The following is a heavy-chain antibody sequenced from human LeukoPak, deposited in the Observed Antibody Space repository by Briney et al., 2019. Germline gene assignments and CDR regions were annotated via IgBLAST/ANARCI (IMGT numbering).Heavy chain of an antibody. Sequence: PSETLSLTCAVYGGSFSGYYWSWIRQPPGKGLEWLGEINHSGSTNYNPSLKSRVTISVDTSKNQFSLKLSSVTAADTAVYYCARGLRSTTYYYGSGSYSGYGMDVWGKGTTVTVSS. CDR3: ARGLRSTTYYYGSGSYSGYGMDV. CDR1: GGSFSGYY. V-gene: IGHV4-34*01. CDR2: INHSGST. D-gene: IGHD3-10*01. J-gene: IGHJ6*04.